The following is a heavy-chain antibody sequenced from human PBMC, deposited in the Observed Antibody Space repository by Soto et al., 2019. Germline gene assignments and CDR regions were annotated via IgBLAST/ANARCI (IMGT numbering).Heavy chain of an antibody. CDR1: GFTFSSHA. CDR3: AKDLKFSGWLSAQTFDY. D-gene: IGHD6-19*01. Sequence: VQLLESGGGLVQPGGSLRLSCAVSGFTFSSHAMSWVRQAPGKGLECVSSITGSGDSTYYADSVKGRFTISRDKSKSTLYLQMNSLRAEDTAVYYCAKDLKFSGWLSAQTFDYWGQGTQVTVSS. CDR2: ITGSGDST. V-gene: IGHV3-23*01. J-gene: IGHJ4*02.